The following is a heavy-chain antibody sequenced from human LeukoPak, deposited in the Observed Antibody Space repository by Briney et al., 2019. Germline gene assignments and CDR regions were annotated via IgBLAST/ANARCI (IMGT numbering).Heavy chain of an antibody. Sequence: SETLSLTCAVYGGSFSGYYWSWIRQPPGKGLEWIGEINHSGSTNYNPSLKSRVTISVDTSKNQFSLKLSSVTAADTAVYYCAASSYDGSGDKNYYFDYWGQGTLVTVSS. CDR3: AASSYDGSGDKNYYFDY. CDR2: INHSGST. CDR1: GGSFSGYY. D-gene: IGHD3-22*01. J-gene: IGHJ4*02. V-gene: IGHV4-34*01.